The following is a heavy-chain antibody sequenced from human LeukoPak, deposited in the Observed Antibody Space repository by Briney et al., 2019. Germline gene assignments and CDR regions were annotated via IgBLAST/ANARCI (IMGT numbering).Heavy chain of an antibody. V-gene: IGHV3-21*01. D-gene: IGHD3-10*01. J-gene: IGHJ4*02. CDR3: ARDPPMVRGVYFDY. Sequence: PGGSLRLSCAASGFTFSSYSMNWVRQAPGKGLEWVSSISSSSSYIYYADSVKGRFTISRDNAKNSLYLQMNSLRAVDTAVYYCARDPPMVRGVYFDYWGQGTLATVSS. CDR2: ISSSSSYI. CDR1: GFTFSSYS.